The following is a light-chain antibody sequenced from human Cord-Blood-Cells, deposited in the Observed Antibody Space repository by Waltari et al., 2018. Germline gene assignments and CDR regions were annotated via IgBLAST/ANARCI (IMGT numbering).Light chain of an antibody. J-gene: IGLJ2*01. CDR3: SSYTSSSTLVV. CDR2: DVS. CDR1: SSDVGGYTY. V-gene: IGLV2-14*01. Sequence: SALTQPAPVSGSPGQSITFSCTATSSDVGGYTYVSWYQQHPGRAPKLMIYDVSNRPSGVSNRFSGSKSGNTASLTISGLQAEDEADYYCSSYTSSSTLVVFGGGTKLTVL.